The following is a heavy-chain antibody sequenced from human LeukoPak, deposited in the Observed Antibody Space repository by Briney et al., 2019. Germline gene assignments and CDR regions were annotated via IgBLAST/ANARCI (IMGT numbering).Heavy chain of an antibody. J-gene: IGHJ4*02. Sequence: SETLSLTCTVSGGSISSYYWSWIRQPPGKGLEWIGYIYYSGSTNYNPSLKSRVTMSVDTSKNHFSLQLNSVTPEDTAVYYCAREEAGTYGFQYWGQGTLVTVSS. CDR3: AREEAGTYGFQY. V-gene: IGHV4-59*12. D-gene: IGHD3-10*01. CDR2: IYYSGST. CDR1: GGSISSYY.